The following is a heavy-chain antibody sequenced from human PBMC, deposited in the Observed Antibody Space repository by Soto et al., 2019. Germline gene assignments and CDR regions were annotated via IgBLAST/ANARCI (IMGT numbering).Heavy chain of an antibody. D-gene: IGHD1-7*01. Sequence: QVQLQESGPGLVKPSQTLSLTCTVSGGSISSGGYYWSWIRQHPGQGLEWIGYIYYSGSTYYNPSLKSRVTISVDTSKNQFSLKLSSVTAADTAVYYCAREQELYGSTFDIWGQGTMVTVSS. CDR3: AREQELYGSTFDI. CDR1: GGSISSGGYY. CDR2: IYYSGST. V-gene: IGHV4-31*03. J-gene: IGHJ3*02.